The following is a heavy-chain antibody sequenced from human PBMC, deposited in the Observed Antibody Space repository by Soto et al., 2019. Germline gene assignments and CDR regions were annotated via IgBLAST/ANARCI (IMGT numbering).Heavy chain of an antibody. Sequence: GASVKVSCKASGYTFTSYYMHWVRQAPGQGLEWMGIINPSGGSTSYAQKFQGSVAMTRDTSTSTVYMELSSLRSEDTAVYYCARGSLVVTAMYYFDYWGQGTLVTVSS. CDR3: ARGSLVVTAMYYFDY. J-gene: IGHJ4*02. CDR1: GYTFTSYY. D-gene: IGHD2-21*02. CDR2: INPSGGST. V-gene: IGHV1-46*01.